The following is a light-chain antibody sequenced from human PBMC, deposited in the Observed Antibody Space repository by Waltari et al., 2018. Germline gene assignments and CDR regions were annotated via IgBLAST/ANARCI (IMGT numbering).Light chain of an antibody. CDR1: ALPKQY. V-gene: IGLV3-25*03. J-gene: IGLJ2*01. CDR2: KDR. CDR3: QSAGSSVTSVL. Sequence: SYELTQPPSVSVSPGQTARITCSGDALPKQYGYWYQQKSGQAPGLVKYKDRERPAGIPERFSGSSSGTTVTLTISGVQAEDEADYYCQSAGSSVTSVLFGGGTKLTVL.